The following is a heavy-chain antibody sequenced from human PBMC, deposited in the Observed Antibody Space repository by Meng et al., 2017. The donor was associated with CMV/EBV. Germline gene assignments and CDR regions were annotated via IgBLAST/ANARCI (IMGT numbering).Heavy chain of an antibody. Sequence: GSLRLSCTVSGGSISSSSYYWGWIRQPPGKGLEWIGSIYYSGSTYYNPSLTSRVTISIDTSKNQFSLKLSSVTAADTAVYSCARHVLYYDFRSSYLDYWGQGTLVTVSS. V-gene: IGHV4-39*01. D-gene: IGHD3-3*01. CDR3: ARHVLYYDFRSSYLDY. CDR1: GGSISSSSYY. J-gene: IGHJ4*02. CDR2: IYYSGST.